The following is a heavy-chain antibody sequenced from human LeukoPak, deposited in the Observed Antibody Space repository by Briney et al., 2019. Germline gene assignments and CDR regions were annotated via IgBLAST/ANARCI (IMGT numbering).Heavy chain of an antibody. CDR2: ISSSSSYI. Sequence: PGGSLRLSCGASGFTFRSYSMNWVRQAPGKGLEWVSSISSSSSYIYYADSVKGRFTISRDNSKNTLYLQMNSLRAEDTAVYYCAKDPYRASSGLVDYWGQGTLVTVSS. V-gene: IGHV3-21*04. CDR1: GFTFRSYS. CDR3: AKDPYRASSGLVDY. J-gene: IGHJ4*02. D-gene: IGHD5-12*01.